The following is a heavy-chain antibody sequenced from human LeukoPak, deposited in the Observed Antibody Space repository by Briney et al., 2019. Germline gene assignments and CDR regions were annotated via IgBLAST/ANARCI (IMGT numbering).Heavy chain of an antibody. CDR3: AKDRTFLDY. CDR1: GFTFSNHS. Sequence: GGPLRLSCAASGFTFSNHSMNWVRQAPGKGLEWVSSISSTSNYRYYADSVRGRFTISRDNAKKSLYLQMNSLRAEDTAVYYCAKDRTFLDYWGQGTPVTVSS. J-gene: IGHJ4*02. CDR2: ISSTSNYR. V-gene: IGHV3-21*01. D-gene: IGHD2/OR15-2a*01.